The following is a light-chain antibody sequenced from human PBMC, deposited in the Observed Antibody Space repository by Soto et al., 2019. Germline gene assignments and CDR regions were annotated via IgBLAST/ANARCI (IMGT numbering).Light chain of an antibody. V-gene: IGLV2-14*01. J-gene: IGLJ1*01. Sequence: QSALTQPASVSGSPGQSITISCTGTSSDVGAYNYVSWYQQHPGKAPKLMIYEVSNRPSGVSSRFSGPKSGSTASLTISGLQAEDEGDYYCCSSTTSSTLVFGTGTKVTVL. CDR2: EVS. CDR3: CSSTTSSTLV. CDR1: SSDVGAYNY.